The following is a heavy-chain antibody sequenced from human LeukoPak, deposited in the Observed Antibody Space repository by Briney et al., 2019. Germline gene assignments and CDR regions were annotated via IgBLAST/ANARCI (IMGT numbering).Heavy chain of an antibody. D-gene: IGHD6-19*01. CDR1: GFTFSTLP. CDR2: SNSNGRST. J-gene: IGHJ4*02. V-gene: IGHV3-64D*06. Sequence: PGGSLRLSCSAPGFTFSTLPMHWVRQAPGKGLEYVSGSNSNGRSTYYADSVKGRFTISRDNSKNTLYLQMSSLRPEDTALYYCVNQISGWVYWGQGTLVTVSS. CDR3: VNQISGWVY.